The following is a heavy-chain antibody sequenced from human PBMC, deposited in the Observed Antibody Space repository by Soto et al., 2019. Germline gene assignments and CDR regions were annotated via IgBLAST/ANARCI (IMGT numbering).Heavy chain of an antibody. CDR3: ARDPNEQGYYYGMDV. J-gene: IGHJ6*02. D-gene: IGHD1-1*01. CDR1: GYTFTGYY. V-gene: IGHV1-2*04. Sequence: ASVKVSCKASGYTFTGYYMHWVRQAPGQGLEWMGWINPNSGGTNYAQKFQGWVTMTRDTSISTAYMELSRLRSDDTAVYYCARDPNEQGYYYGMDVWGQGTTVTVSS. CDR2: INPNSGGT.